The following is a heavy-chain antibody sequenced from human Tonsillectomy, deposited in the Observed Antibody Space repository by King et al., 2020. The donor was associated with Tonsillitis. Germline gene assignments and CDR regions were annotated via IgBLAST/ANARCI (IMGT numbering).Heavy chain of an antibody. CDR2: IYHSGTT. Sequence: LQLQESGPGRVKPSETLSLTCTVSGGSINSSDYYWGWIRQPPGKGLEWIGSIYHSGTTYDNPSLKSRVTMSVDMSKNQFSLKLNSVTAADTAVYYCASLNLGYYFDYWGQGTLVTVSS. CDR1: GGSINSSDYY. V-gene: IGHV4-39*07. CDR3: ASLNLGYYFDY. J-gene: IGHJ4*02.